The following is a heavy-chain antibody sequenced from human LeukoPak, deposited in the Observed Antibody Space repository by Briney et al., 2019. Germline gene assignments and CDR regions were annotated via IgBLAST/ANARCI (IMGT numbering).Heavy chain of an antibody. CDR1: GYTFTAYY. D-gene: IGHD6-19*01. V-gene: IGHV1-2*02. CDR3: ATGQWPLEY. Sequence: ASVKVSFKASGYTFTAYYIHWVRQAPGQGLEWMGWINSNSGDTHYAQNFQGRVTMTRDTSITTAYMELSRLRSDDTTDDAAVYYCATGQWPLEYWGQGTLVTVSS. J-gene: IGHJ4*02. CDR2: INSNSGDT.